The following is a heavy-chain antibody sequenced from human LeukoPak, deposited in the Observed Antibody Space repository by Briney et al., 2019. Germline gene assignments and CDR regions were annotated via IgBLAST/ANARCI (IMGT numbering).Heavy chain of an antibody. CDR1: GGSISNYY. CDR2: IYYSGST. Sequence: SETLSLTCTVSGGSISNYYWCWIRQPPGKGLEWIGYIYYSGSTNYNPSLKSRVTISVDTSKNQFSLKLSSVTAADTAVYYCARGYRYSSGWYFDYWGQGTLVTVSS. J-gene: IGHJ4*02. D-gene: IGHD6-19*01. CDR3: ARGYRYSSGWYFDY. V-gene: IGHV4-59*01.